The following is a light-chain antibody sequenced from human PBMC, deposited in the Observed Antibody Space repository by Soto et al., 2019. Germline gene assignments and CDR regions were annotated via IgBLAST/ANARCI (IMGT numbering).Light chain of an antibody. CDR3: QQYYNFPLT. V-gene: IGKV1-5*03. J-gene: IGKJ4*01. CDR2: KAS. CDR1: QSISSW. Sequence: DIQMTQSPPTLYASVGDRVTITCRASQSISSWLAWYQQKPGKAPKLLIYKASSLQSGVPSRFSGSGSGTEFTLTISSLQPDDFATYFCQQYYNFPLTFGGGAKVEI.